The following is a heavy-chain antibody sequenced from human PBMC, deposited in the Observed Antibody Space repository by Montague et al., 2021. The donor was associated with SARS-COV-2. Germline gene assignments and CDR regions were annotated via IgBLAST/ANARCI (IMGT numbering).Heavy chain of an antibody. J-gene: IGHJ4*02. V-gene: IGHV6-1*01. CDR2: TYYRSKWYN. CDR3: ARIPVGSKYYFDF. CDR1: GDSVSRNSAA. D-gene: IGHD2-2*01. Sequence: CAISGDSVSRNSAAWNWIRQSPSKGLEWLGRTYYRSKWYNDYAEXVKSRITIDPDTSKHQFSLHLNSVTPEDTAVYYCARIPVGSKYYFDFWGQGTLVTVSS.